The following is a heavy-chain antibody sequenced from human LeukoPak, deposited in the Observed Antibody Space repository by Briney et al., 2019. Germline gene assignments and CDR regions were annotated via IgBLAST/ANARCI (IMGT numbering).Heavy chain of an antibody. J-gene: IGHJ4*02. CDR1: GYSISSGYY. CDR2: IYHSGST. CDR3: ARLVRSYYFDY. Sequence: PSETLSLTCAVSGYSISSGYYWGWIRQPPGKGLEWIGSIYHSGSTYYNPSLKSRVTISVDTSKNQFSLKLSSVTAADTAVYYCARLVRSYYFDYWGLGTLVTVSS. D-gene: IGHD4-23*01. V-gene: IGHV4-38-2*01.